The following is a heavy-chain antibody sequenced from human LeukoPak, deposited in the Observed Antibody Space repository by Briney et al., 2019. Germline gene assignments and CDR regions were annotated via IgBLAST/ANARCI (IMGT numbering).Heavy chain of an antibody. Sequence: GGSLRLSCAASGFTVSSNYMSWVRQAPGKGLEWVSVIYSGGSTYYADSVKGRFTISRDNSKNTLYLQMNSLRAEDTAVYYCAKDIMAAASDYWGQGTLVTVSS. CDR3: AKDIMAAASDY. CDR2: IYSGGST. V-gene: IGHV3-53*01. CDR1: GFTVSSNY. J-gene: IGHJ4*02. D-gene: IGHD6-13*01.